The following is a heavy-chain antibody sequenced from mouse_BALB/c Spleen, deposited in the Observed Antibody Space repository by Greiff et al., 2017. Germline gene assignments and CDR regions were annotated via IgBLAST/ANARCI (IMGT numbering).Heavy chain of an antibody. J-gene: IGHJ2*01. CDR1: GYTFTSYV. CDR3: ARAFFTTVVGY. CDR2: INPYNDGT. D-gene: IGHD1-1*01. Sequence: VQLKQSGPELVKPGASVKMSCKASGYTFTSYVMHWVKQKPGQGLEWIGYINPYNDGTKYNEKFKGKATLTSDKSSSTAYMELSSLTSEDSAVYYCARAFFTTVVGYWGKGTTLTVAA. V-gene: IGHV1-14*01.